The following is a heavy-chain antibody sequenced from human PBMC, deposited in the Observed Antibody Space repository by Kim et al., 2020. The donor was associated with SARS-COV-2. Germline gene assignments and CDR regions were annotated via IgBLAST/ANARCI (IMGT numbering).Heavy chain of an antibody. CDR2: ISYDGSNK. CDR1: GFTFSSYA. CDR3: ARDQVWFGELSYYYYYYGMDV. Sequence: GGSLRLSCAASGFTFSSYAMHWVRQAPGKGLEWVAVISYDGSNKYYADSVKGRFTISRDNSKNTLYLQMNSLRAEDTAVYYCARDQVWFGELSYYYYYYGMDVWGQGTTVTVSS. V-gene: IGHV3-30*04. J-gene: IGHJ6*02. D-gene: IGHD3-10*01.